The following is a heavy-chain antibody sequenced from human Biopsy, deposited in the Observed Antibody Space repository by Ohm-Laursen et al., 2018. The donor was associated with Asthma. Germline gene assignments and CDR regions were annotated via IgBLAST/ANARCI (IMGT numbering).Heavy chain of an antibody. CDR1: GFMFRSFS. Sequence: SLRLSCAASGFMFRSFSMHWVRQAPGKGLEWVAVISYDGNHKFYEDSVKGRFTISRDNSKNTLYLQMNSLRTEDTAVYYCAKRRGYSGHDNDYWGQGTLVIVSS. J-gene: IGHJ4*02. V-gene: IGHV3-30*18. D-gene: IGHD5-12*01. CDR3: AKRRGYSGHDNDY. CDR2: ISYDGNHK.